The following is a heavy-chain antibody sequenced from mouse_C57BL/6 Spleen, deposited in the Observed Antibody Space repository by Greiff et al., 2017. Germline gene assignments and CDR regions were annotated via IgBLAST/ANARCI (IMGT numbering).Heavy chain of an antibody. D-gene: IGHD1-1*01. J-gene: IGHJ4*01. CDR1: GFTFSSYT. Sequence: EVKVEESGGGLVKPGGSLKLSCAASGFTFSSYTMSWVRQTPEKRLEWVATISGGGGNTYYPDSVKGRFTISRDNAKNTLYLQMSSLRSEDTALYYCARPYLSDAMDYWGQGTSVTVSS. CDR2: ISGGGGNT. CDR3: ARPYLSDAMDY. V-gene: IGHV5-9*01.